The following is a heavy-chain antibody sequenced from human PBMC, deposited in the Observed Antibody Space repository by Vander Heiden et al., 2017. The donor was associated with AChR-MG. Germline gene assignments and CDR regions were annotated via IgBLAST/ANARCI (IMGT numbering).Heavy chain of an antibody. J-gene: IGHJ4*02. CDR2: SNPNSGGT. Sequence: QVQLVQSGAEVTKPGASVRVSCKASGYTCTGYYMHWVRQAPGQGLEWMGGSNPNSGGTNYAKKLQGRVTRTRDTSISTDYMELSRLRSDDTAVYYCARSQKYHFDYWGQGTLVTVSS. V-gene: IGHV1-2*02. CDR1: GYTCTGYY. D-gene: IGHD2-2*02. CDR3: ARSQKYHFDY.